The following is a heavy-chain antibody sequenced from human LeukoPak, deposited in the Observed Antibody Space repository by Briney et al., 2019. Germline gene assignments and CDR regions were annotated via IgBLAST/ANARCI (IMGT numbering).Heavy chain of an antibody. CDR3: AREDGSASYYNNWFDP. J-gene: IGHJ5*02. CDR2: IWSDGSNK. CDR1: GFTFSFYG. V-gene: IGHV3-33*01. Sequence: GGSPRLSCAASGFTFSFYGMHWVRQAPGKGLEWVAVIWSDGSNKYYADSVKGRFTISRDNSKNTLYLQMNSLRAEDTAVYYCAREDGSASYYNNWFDPWGQGTLVTVSS. D-gene: IGHD3-10*01.